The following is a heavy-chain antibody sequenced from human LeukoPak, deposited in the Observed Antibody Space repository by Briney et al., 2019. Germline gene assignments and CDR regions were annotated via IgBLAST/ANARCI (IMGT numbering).Heavy chain of an antibody. CDR2: IYDSGST. V-gene: IGHV4-39*07. Sequence: PSETLSLTCTVSGVSIRSSYYYWGWIRQPPGKGLEWIGSIYDSGSTNYNPSLKSRVTISVDKSKNQFSLKLSSVTAADTAVYHCARGYGSDSSAVAFDIWGQGTMVTVSS. CDR1: GVSIRSSYYY. CDR3: ARGYGSDSSAVAFDI. D-gene: IGHD3-10*01. J-gene: IGHJ3*02.